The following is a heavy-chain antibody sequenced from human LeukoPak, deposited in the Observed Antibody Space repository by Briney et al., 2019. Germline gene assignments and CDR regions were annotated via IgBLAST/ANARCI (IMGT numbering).Heavy chain of an antibody. D-gene: IGHD4-17*01. CDR2: IRSKPYSGTP. Sequence: GGSLRLSCTTSGFNFADYAMSWVRQAPGQGLEWVGFIRSKPYSGTPDYAASVKGRFTISVDDSKSIAYLLMNSLETEDTAMYYCIRDLHGDDAFDVWGQGTMVTVSS. V-gene: IGHV3-49*04. CDR1: GFNFADYA. J-gene: IGHJ3*01. CDR3: IRDLHGDDAFDV.